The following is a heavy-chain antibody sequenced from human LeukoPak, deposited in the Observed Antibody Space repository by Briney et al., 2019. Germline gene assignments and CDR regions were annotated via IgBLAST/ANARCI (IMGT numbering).Heavy chain of an antibody. J-gene: IGHJ4*02. V-gene: IGHV4-39*02. CDR3: AREVEGLGVVVPAAIQRGAAAGTLPPYYFDY. CDR2: MFYSGST. D-gene: IGHD2-2*02. Sequence: SETLSLTCTVSGDSISGGAFYWGWVRQSPGKGLEWIGSMFYSGSTHFNPSLESRITMSLDTSKNQFSLKLSSVTAADTAVYYCAREVEGLGVVVPAAIQRGAAAGTLPPYYFDYWGQGTLVTVSS. CDR1: GDSISGGAFY.